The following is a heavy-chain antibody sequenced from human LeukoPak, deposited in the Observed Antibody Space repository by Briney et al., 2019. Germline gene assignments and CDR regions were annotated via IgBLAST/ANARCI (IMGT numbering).Heavy chain of an antibody. J-gene: IGHJ2*01. CDR3: ASEGSSGLGFLDV. Sequence: PGGYLRLSCAASGPTFRDYYVHWVRQAPGGGLVWVARISGDGRYTKKADSRGGRFFISGDNANNNLYLRMVRLRADDTAVYFCASEGSSGLGFLDVWGRGTLVTVPS. D-gene: IGHD3-22*01. CDR2: ISGDGRYT. V-gene: IGHV3-74*01. CDR1: GPTFRDYY.